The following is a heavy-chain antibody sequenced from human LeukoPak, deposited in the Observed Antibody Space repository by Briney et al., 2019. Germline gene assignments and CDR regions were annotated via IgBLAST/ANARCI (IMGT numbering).Heavy chain of an antibody. D-gene: IGHD2-15*01. CDR3: GCSVGGYTRFDF. Sequence: GGSLRLSCAASGFTFSSHAMTWVRQVPGKGLEWVSAISGSGGCTYYADSVKGRFTISRDNSKNTLYLQMDSLRAEDRAVYYFGCSVGGYTRFDFWGQGTLVTVSS. CDR2: ISGSGGCT. CDR1: GFTFSSHA. V-gene: IGHV3-23*01. J-gene: IGHJ4*02.